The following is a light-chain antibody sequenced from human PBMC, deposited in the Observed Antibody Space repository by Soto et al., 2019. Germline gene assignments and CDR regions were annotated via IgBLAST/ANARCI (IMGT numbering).Light chain of an antibody. V-gene: IGKV1-5*01. CDR3: QQYNSYPRT. J-gene: IGKJ1*01. CDR2: DAS. CDR1: QSISSW. Sequence: DIQMTQSPSTLSASVGERVTITCRASQSISSWLAWYQQKPGKAPKLLIYDASSLESGVPSRFSGSGSGTEFTLTISGLQPDDFATYYCQQYNSYPRTFGQGTKVDIK.